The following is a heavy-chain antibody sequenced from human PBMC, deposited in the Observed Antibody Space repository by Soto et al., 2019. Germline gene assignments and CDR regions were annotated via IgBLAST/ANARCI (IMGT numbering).Heavy chain of an antibody. Sequence: QVQLVESGGGVVQPGRSLRLSCAASGFTFSSYGMHWVRQAPGKGLEWVAVISYDGSNQYYADSVKGRFTISRDNSKNTLYLQMNSLRAEDTAVYYCAKDLGGARDYYYGMDVWGQGTTVTVSS. CDR2: ISYDGSNQ. D-gene: IGHD3-16*01. CDR1: GFTFSSYG. CDR3: AKDLGGARDYYYGMDV. V-gene: IGHV3-30*18. J-gene: IGHJ6*02.